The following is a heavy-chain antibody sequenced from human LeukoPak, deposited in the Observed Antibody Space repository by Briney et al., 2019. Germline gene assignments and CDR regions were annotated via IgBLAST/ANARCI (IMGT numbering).Heavy chain of an antibody. J-gene: IGHJ4*02. CDR2: INSDGSAT. V-gene: IGHV3-74*01. CDR1: GFTLSTYW. D-gene: IGHD2-15*01. Sequence: GGSLRLSCVASGFTLSTYWMHWVRQAPGKGLVWVSRINSDGSATSYADSVMVRFTISRDSAKNTLYLQMNSLRPEDTAVDCCARGNKWSFDSWGQGALVTVSS. CDR3: ARGNKWSFDS.